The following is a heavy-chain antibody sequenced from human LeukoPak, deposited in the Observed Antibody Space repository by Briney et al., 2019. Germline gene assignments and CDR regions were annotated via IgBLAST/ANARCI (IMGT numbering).Heavy chain of an antibody. D-gene: IGHD3-16*01. CDR2: ITSSGRYI. V-gene: IGHV3-21*01. Sequence: PGGSLRLSCAASGFTFSSYSMNWVRQAPGKGLEWVSSITSSGRYIYYADSVKGRFTISRDNAKNSLYLQMNSLRVEDTAVYYCASGADYYFYMDVWAKGTTVTISS. CDR3: ASGADYYFYMDV. CDR1: GFTFSSYS. J-gene: IGHJ6*03.